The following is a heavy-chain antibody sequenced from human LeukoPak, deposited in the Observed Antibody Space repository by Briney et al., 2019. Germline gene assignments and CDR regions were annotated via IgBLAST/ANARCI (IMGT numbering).Heavy chain of an antibody. V-gene: IGHV4-34*01. CDR1: DRSFRAYY. CDR2: INHSTST. Sequence: SEPLSLTCAVFDRSFRAYYWTGIRQPPGKGPDWIGEINHSTSTHYTPSPKNPITISVDTSKTQFSLKLSSVTAADTAVYYCAREVRGSTGGIFGVVMFPPYYFDYWGQGTMVTVSS. J-gene: IGHJ4*02. CDR3: AREVRGSTGGIFGVVMFPPYYFDY. D-gene: IGHD3-3*01.